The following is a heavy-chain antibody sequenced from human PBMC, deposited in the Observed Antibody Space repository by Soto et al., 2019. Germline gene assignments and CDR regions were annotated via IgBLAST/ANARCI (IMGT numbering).Heavy chain of an antibody. V-gene: IGHV3-13*01. CDR2: IGTAGDT. D-gene: IGHD6-13*01. CDR3: AKGAAVDYYYYMDV. Sequence: GGSLRLSCAASGFTFSSYDMHWVRQATGKGLEWVSAIGTAGDTYYPGSVKGRFTISRENAKNSLYLQMNSLRAGDTAVYCCAKGAAVDYYYYMDVWGKGTTVTVLL. CDR1: GFTFSSYD. J-gene: IGHJ6*03.